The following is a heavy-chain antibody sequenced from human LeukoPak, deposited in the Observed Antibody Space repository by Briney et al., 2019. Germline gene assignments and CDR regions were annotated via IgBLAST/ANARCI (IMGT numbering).Heavy chain of an antibody. Sequence: GASLTLSCAASRLICSSYPESCVPQATGKALEGLSAISGSGGSTYYADSVKGRFTISRDNSKKPLYLQMNSLRAEDTAVYYCAKDVTSEWLRPVFDYWGQGNLVTVSS. CDR2: ISGSGGST. V-gene: IGHV3-23*01. CDR3: AKDVTSEWLRPVFDY. J-gene: IGHJ4*02. CDR1: RLICSSYP. D-gene: IGHD5-12*01.